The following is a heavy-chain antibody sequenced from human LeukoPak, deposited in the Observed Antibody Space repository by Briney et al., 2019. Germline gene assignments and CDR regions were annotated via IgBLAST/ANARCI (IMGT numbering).Heavy chain of an antibody. CDR3: AELGITMIGGV. Sequence: GGSLRLSCAASGFTFSSYWLSWVRQAPGKGLEWLANIKEDGSEKYYVDSVKGRFTISRDNAKNSLYLQMNSLRAEDTAVYYCAELGITMIGGVWGKGTTVTISS. CDR1: GFTFSSYW. V-gene: IGHV3-7*01. J-gene: IGHJ6*04. CDR2: IKEDGSEK. D-gene: IGHD3-10*02.